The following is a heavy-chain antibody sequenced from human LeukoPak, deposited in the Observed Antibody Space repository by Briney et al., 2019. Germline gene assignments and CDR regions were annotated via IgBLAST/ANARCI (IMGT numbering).Heavy chain of an antibody. CDR3: ARAQYDILTGYPDYYYYYMDV. J-gene: IGHJ6*03. Sequence: GGSLRLSCAASGFTFSDYYMSWIRQAPGKGLEWVSYISSSGSTIYYADSVKGRFTISRDNAKNSLYLPMNSLRAEDTAVYYCARAQYDILTGYPDYYYYYMDVWGKGTTVTVSS. CDR2: ISSSGSTI. V-gene: IGHV3-11*01. D-gene: IGHD3-9*01. CDR1: GFTFSDYY.